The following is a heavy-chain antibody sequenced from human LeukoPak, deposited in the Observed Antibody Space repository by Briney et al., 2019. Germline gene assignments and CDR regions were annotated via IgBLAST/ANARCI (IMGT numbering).Heavy chain of an antibody. CDR1: GGSISSYY. V-gene: IGHV4-59*01. CDR3: ARSARTDIVGDY. D-gene: IGHD2-15*01. J-gene: IGHJ4*02. CDR2: IYYSGST. Sequence: PSETLSLTCTVSGGSISSYYWSWIRQPPGKGLEWIGYIYYSGSTNYNPSLKSRVTISVDTSKNQFSLKLSSVTAADTAVYYCARSARTDIVGDYWGQGPLVTVSS.